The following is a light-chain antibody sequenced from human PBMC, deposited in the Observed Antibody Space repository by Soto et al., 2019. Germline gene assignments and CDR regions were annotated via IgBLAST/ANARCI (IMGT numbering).Light chain of an antibody. V-gene: IGKV3-20*01. CDR1: QSVSSTY. CDR3: QQFGSSPPVT. Sequence: EIVLTQSPGTLSLSPGERATLSCRASQSVSSTYLAWYQQKPGQAPRLLFYGSSSRATGIPEWFSGSGSGTDFTLTISRLAPEDFAVYYCQQFGSSPPVTFGGGTKVEIK. J-gene: IGKJ4*01. CDR2: GSS.